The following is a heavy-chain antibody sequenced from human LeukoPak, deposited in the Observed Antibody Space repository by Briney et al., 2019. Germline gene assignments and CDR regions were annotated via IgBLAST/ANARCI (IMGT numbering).Heavy chain of an antibody. Sequence: PGRSLRLSCAASGFTFNSYAMHWVRQAPGKGLERVAVISYDGSNKYYTDSVKGRFTISRDNSKNTLYLQMNSLRAEDTAVYYCARATMVRGVWVDYWGQGTLVTISS. CDR2: ISYDGSNK. D-gene: IGHD3-10*01. J-gene: IGHJ4*02. CDR1: GFTFNSYA. V-gene: IGHV3-30-3*01. CDR3: ARATMVRGVWVDY.